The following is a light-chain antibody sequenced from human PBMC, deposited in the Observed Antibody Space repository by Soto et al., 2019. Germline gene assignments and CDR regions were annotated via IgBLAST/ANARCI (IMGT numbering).Light chain of an antibody. Sequence: MTQSQATLAVAPGARATLSCGASQSVRSSVAWYQQKPGQAPRLLIYGASTRATGIPARISGSGSGTEFTLTITSLQSEDFAVYYCQQYNNWPQTFGQRTKV. CDR2: GAS. J-gene: IGKJ1*01. V-gene: IGKV3-15*01. CDR1: QSVRSS. CDR3: QQYNNWPQT.